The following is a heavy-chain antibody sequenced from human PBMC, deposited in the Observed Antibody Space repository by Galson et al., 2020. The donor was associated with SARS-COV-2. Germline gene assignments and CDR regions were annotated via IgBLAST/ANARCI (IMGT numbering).Heavy chain of an antibody. CDR2: ISYDGSTK. J-gene: IGHJ3*02. Sequence: GGSLRLSCAASGFTFSSYGMHWVRQAPGKGLEWVAVISYDGSTKYYADSVKGRFTISRDNSKNTLYLQMNSLRAEDTAVYYCAKEVTVTTARGGEPKDAFDIWGQGTMVTVSS. D-gene: IGHD4-17*01. V-gene: IGHV3-30*18. CDR1: GFTFSSYG. CDR3: AKEVTVTTARGGEPKDAFDI.